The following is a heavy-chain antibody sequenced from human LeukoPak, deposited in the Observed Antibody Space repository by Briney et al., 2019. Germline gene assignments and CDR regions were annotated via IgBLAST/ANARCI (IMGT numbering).Heavy chain of an antibody. CDR1: GFTFSSFG. Sequence: PGRSLRLSCAASGFTFSSFGMHWVRQAPGKGLEWVAVIWYDGSNKYYADSVKGRFTISRDNSKNTLYLQMNSLRTEDTAVYYCVRELPPEVSYYFDYWGQGTLVTVSS. V-gene: IGHV3-33*01. CDR3: VRELPPEVSYYFDY. J-gene: IGHJ4*02. CDR2: IWYDGSNK. D-gene: IGHD3-10*01.